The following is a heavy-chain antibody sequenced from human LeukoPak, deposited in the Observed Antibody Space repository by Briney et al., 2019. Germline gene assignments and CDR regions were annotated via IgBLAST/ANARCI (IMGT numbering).Heavy chain of an antibody. J-gene: IGHJ6*03. D-gene: IGHD3-10*01. CDR3: AAPLWFREGYYMDV. V-gene: IGHV4-59*06. CDR1: GGSISSYY. Sequence: PSETLSLTCTVSGGSISSYYWSWIRQPPGKGLEWIGYIYYSGSTYYNPSLKSRVTISVDTSKNQFSLKLSSVTAADTAVYYCAAPLWFREGYYMDVWGKGTTVTVSS. CDR2: IYYSGST.